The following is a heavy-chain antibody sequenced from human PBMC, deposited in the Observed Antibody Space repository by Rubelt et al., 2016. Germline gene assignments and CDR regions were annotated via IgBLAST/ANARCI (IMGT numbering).Heavy chain of an antibody. J-gene: IGHJ4*02. CDR1: GASFGDYY. Sequence: QLQQGGARILKPSETLSLTCDLHGASFGDYYWAWIRQSPHKGLEWIGEVNSDGHTNYSPSFEGRVTLFVDTSKSQFFLILTCETAADTASYYCARDSLTQLKVVHLDSWGQGTPVSVSS. CDR2: VNSDGHT. D-gene: IGHD2-15*01. V-gene: IGHV4-34*02. CDR3: ARDSLTQLKVVHLDS.